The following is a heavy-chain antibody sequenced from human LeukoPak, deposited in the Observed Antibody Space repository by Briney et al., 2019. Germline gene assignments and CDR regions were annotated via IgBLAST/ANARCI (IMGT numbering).Heavy chain of an antibody. V-gene: IGHV3-23*01. CDR1: GFTFSNYA. CDR3: AKEDGNYDSGRYYYFDY. D-gene: IGHD3-10*01. J-gene: IGHJ4*02. Sequence: GGSVSLSCEASGFTFSNYAMSWVRQAPGKGLEWVTGMCGIGIGISSAASVKGRFTTSRDNSKRTMYLVMNSLRAEDTAVYSCAKEDGNYDSGRYYYFDYWGQGTLVTVSS. CDR2: MCGIGIGI.